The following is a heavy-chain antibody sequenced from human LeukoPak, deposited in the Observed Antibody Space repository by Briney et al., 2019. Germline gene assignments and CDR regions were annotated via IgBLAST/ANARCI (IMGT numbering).Heavy chain of an antibody. Sequence: GASVKVSCKASGYTFTIYDINWVRQATGQGLEWMGWMNPNSGNTGYAQKFQGRVTITRNTSISTAYMELSSLRSEDTAVYYCARSPHILTGENFDYWGQGTLVTVSS. CDR1: GYTFTIYD. J-gene: IGHJ4*02. D-gene: IGHD3-9*01. V-gene: IGHV1-8*03. CDR2: MNPNSGNT. CDR3: ARSPHILTGENFDY.